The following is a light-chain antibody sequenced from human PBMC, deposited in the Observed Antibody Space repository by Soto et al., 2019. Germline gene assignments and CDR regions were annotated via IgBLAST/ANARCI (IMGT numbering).Light chain of an antibody. Sequence: DIQMTQSPSTLSASVGDRVTITCRASQSISSWLAWYQQKPGKAHNLLIYDASSLQSGVQSRFSGSGSGTEFTLTISSLQPDDFATYYCKQYNSYSWTFGQGTKVDIK. CDR2: DAS. J-gene: IGKJ1*01. CDR1: QSISSW. CDR3: KQYNSYSWT. V-gene: IGKV1-5*01.